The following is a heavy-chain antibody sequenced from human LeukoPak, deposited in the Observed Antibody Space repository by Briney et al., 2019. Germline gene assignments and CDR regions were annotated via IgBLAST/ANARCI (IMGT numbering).Heavy chain of an antibody. Sequence: PSETLSLTCTVSGGSITSTTYYWGWIRQPPGKGLEWIGSIYYSGSTYYNPSLKSRVTISGDTSKNQFSLKLSSVTAADTAVYYCARSRAATGPTWWFDPWGQGTLVTVSS. CDR2: IYYSGST. V-gene: IGHV4-39*07. J-gene: IGHJ5*02. CDR3: ARSRAATGPTWWFDP. D-gene: IGHD6-13*01. CDR1: GGSITSTTYY.